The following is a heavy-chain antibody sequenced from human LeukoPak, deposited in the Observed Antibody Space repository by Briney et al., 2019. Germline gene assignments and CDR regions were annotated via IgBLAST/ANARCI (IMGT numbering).Heavy chain of an antibody. CDR2: ISAYNGNT. CDR1: GYTFTSYG. CDR3: ARDSGVLRFGELDFDY. Sequence: ASVKVSCKASGYTFTSYGISWVRQAPGQGLEWMGWISAYNGNTNYAQKLQGRVTMTTDTSTSTAYMELRSLRSDDTAVYYCARDSGVLRFGELDFDYWGQGTLVTVSS. V-gene: IGHV1-18*01. J-gene: IGHJ4*02. D-gene: IGHD3-10*01.